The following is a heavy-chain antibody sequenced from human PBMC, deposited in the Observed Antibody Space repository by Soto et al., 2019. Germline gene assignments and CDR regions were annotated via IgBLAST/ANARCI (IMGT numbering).Heavy chain of an antibody. CDR3: ARGNWFDP. V-gene: IGHV1-8*01. J-gene: IGHJ5*02. CDR2: VNPDSGKT. Sequence: ASVNLSCKASGYAFIIYDINWVRQATGQGLEWVGWVNPDSGKTDYARKFQGRVTMTRNTSISTVYMELSVLRSEDTAVYYCARGNWFDPWGQGTLVTVSS. CDR1: GYAFIIYD.